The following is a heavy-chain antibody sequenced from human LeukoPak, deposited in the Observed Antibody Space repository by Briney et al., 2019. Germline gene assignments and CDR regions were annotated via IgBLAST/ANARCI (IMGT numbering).Heavy chain of an antibody. CDR1: GGTFSSYA. CDR3: ATHAGYSYGYVRFDP. CDR2: IIPILGIA. D-gene: IGHD5-18*01. Sequence: SVKVSCKASGGTFSSYAISWVRQAPGQGLEWMGRIIPILGIANYAQKFQGRVTITADKSTSTAYMELSSLRSEDTAVYYCATHAGYSYGYVRFDPWGQGTLVTVSS. J-gene: IGHJ5*02. V-gene: IGHV1-69*04.